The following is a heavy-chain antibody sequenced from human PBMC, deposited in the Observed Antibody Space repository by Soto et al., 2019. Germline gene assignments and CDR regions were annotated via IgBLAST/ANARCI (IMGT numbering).Heavy chain of an antibody. D-gene: IGHD6-6*01. J-gene: IGHJ6*02. CDR1: GVSISSYC. Sequence: SETLSLTCTVSGVSISSYCWGWIRQPPGKGLEWIGSIYYSGSTYYNPSLKSRVTISVDTSKNQFSLKLSSVTAADTAVYYCASPKYYYGMDVWGQGTTVTVSS. CDR3: ASPKYYYGMDV. CDR2: IYYSGST. V-gene: IGHV4-39*01.